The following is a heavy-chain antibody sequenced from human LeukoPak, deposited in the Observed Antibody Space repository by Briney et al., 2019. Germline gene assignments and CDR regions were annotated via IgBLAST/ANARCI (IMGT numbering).Heavy chain of an antibody. D-gene: IGHD1-1*01. J-gene: IGHJ5*02. V-gene: IGHV1-69*04. CDR1: GDTFSNFV. CDR3: TRDQNVRGVAAGMEGWFDP. CDR2: IIPKFDLT. Sequence: ASVKVSCKTSGDTFSNFVISWVRQAPGQGLEWMARIIPKFDLTKIAQKFEGRVTITADTSASTVYLELSNVRSDDTAIYYCTRDQNVRGVAAGMEGWFDPWGQGTLVTVSS.